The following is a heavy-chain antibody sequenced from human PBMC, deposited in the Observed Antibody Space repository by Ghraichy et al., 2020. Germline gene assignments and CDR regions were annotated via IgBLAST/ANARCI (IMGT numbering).Heavy chain of an antibody. D-gene: IGHD2-2*03. CDR3: AKGPLDIVVVPAAPGV. CDR1: GFTFSSYA. V-gene: IGHV3-23*01. CDR2: ISGSGGST. J-gene: IGHJ6*02. Sequence: GGSLRRSCAASGFTFSSYAMSWVRQAPGKGLEWVSAISGSGGSTYYADSVKGRFTISRDNSKNTLYLQMNSLRAEDTAVYYCAKGPLDIVVVPAAPGVWGQGTTVTVSS.